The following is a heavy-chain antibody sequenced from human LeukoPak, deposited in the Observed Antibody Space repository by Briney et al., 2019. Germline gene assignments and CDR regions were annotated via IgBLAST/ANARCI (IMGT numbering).Heavy chain of an antibody. Sequence: SVKVSCKASGGTFSSYAISWVRQAPGQGLEWMGGIIPIFGTANYAQKFQGRVMITADESTSTAYMELSSLRSEDTAVYYCARDQGYCSSTSCLYSSSSSKVAFDIWGQGTMVTVSS. V-gene: IGHV1-69*01. D-gene: IGHD2-2*01. CDR3: ARDQGYCSSTSCLYSSSSSKVAFDI. CDR2: IIPIFGTA. J-gene: IGHJ3*02. CDR1: GGTFSSYA.